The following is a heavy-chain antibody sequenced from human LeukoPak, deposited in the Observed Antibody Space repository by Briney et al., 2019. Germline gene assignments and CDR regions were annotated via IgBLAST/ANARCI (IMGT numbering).Heavy chain of an antibody. J-gene: IGHJ3*02. D-gene: IGHD3-3*01. V-gene: IGHV3-11*01. CDR1: GFTFSDYY. CDR2: ISSSGSTI. CDR3: ARDLAGKRILEWLLSSAFDI. Sequence: PGGSLRLSCAASGFTFSDYYMSWIRQAPGKGLEWVSYISSSGSTIYYADSVKGRFTISRDNAKNSLYLQMNSLRAEDTAVYYCARDLAGKRILEWLLSSAFDIWGQGTMVTVSS.